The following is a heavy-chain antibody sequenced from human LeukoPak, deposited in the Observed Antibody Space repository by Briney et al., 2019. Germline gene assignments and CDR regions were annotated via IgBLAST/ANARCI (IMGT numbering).Heavy chain of an antibody. J-gene: IGHJ6*03. V-gene: IGHV3-48*01. CDR2: ISSSSSTI. D-gene: IGHD2-2*02. CDR3: AKAGYCSSTSCYTPYDYYYYMDV. CDR1: GFTFSSYS. Sequence: GGSLRLSCAASGFTFSSYSMNWVRQAPGKGREWVSYISSSSSTIYYADSVKGRFTISRDNSKNTLYLQMNSLRAEDTAVYYCAKAGYCSSTSCYTPYDYYYYMDVWGKGTTVTVSS.